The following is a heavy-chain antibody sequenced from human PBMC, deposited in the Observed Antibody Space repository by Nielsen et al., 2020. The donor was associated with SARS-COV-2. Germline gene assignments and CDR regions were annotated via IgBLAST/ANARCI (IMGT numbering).Heavy chain of an antibody. V-gene: IGHV3-64D*09. D-gene: IGHD3-9*01. Sequence: GESLKISCSASGFTFSSYAMHWVRQAPGKGLEYVSAISSNGGSTYYADSVKGRFTISRDNSKNTLYLQMSSLRAEDTAVYYCVKLDDILTGYPALDYWGQGTLVTVSS. J-gene: IGHJ4*02. CDR1: GFTFSSYA. CDR2: ISSNGGST. CDR3: VKLDDILTGYPALDY.